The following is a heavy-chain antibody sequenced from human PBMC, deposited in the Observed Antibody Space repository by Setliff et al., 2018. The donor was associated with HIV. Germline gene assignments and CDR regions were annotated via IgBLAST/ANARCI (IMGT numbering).Heavy chain of an antibody. Sequence: GASVKVSCKASGGTFSSYTISWVRQAPGQGLEWMGWINTYTANPMYAQGFTGRFVFSLDTSVRTAYLQISSLKAEDTALYYCARDRGVRGANDAFNIWGLGTMVTVSS. CDR2: INTYTANP. CDR1: GGTFSSYT. J-gene: IGHJ3*02. CDR3: ARDRGVRGANDAFNI. V-gene: IGHV7-4-1*02. D-gene: IGHD3-10*01.